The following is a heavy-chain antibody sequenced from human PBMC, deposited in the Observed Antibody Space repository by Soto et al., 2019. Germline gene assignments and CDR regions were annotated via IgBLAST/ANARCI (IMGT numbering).Heavy chain of an antibody. D-gene: IGHD3-22*01. CDR2: IRNKANGFTT. Sequence: GGSLRLSCAVSGFTFSDYYMDWVRQAPGKELEWVGRIRNKANGFTTEYAASVKGRFTISRDDSKNSLYLQMNSLKTEDTAVYYCGRPLYDRSVCWFDPWGQGTLVTVSS. V-gene: IGHV3-72*01. J-gene: IGHJ5*02. CDR3: GRPLYDRSVCWFDP. CDR1: GFTFSDYY.